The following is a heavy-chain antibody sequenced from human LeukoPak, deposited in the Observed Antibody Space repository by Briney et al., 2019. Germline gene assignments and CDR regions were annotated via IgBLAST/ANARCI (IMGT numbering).Heavy chain of an antibody. Sequence: SETLSLTCAVYGGSFSGYYWSWIRQPPGKGLEWIGSIYYSGSTYYNPSLKSRVTISVDTSKNQFSLKLSSVTAADTAVYYCASADGSWGQGTLVTVSS. D-gene: IGHD1-26*01. CDR2: IYYSGST. J-gene: IGHJ4*02. CDR1: GGSFSGYY. CDR3: ASADGS. V-gene: IGHV4-34*01.